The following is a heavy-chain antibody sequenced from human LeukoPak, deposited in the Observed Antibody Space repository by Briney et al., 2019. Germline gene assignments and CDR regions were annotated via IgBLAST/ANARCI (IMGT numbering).Heavy chain of an antibody. CDR3: TTDYYDSSVYYYDAFDI. J-gene: IGHJ3*02. Sequence: MTGGSLRLSCAASGFTFSNAWMSWVRQAPGKGLEWVGRIKSKTDGGTTDYAAPVKGRFTISRDDSKNTLYLQMNSLKTEDAAVYYCTTDYYDSSVYYYDAFDIWGQGTMVTVSS. CDR1: GFTFSNAW. D-gene: IGHD3-22*01. CDR2: IKSKTDGGTT. V-gene: IGHV3-15*01.